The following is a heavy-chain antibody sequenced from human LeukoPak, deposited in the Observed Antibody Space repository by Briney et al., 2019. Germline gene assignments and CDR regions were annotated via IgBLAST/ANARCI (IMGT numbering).Heavy chain of an antibody. D-gene: IGHD2-15*01. Sequence: ASVKVSCKASGYSFTSLGISWVRQAPGQGLEWLGWISPYNDDTKYAQKFQGRVTMTTDTSTNTVYMELRSLRSDDTAVYYCGRECCDITRCFGVDYWGQGTLVTVSS. CDR2: ISPYNDDT. CDR1: GYSFTSLG. V-gene: IGHV1-18*01. CDR3: GRECCDITRCFGVDY. J-gene: IGHJ4*02.